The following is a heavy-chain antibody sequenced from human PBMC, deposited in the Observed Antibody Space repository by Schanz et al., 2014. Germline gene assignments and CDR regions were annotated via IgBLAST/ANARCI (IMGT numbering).Heavy chain of an antibody. D-gene: IGHD5-12*01. Sequence: EVQLVESGGGLIQPGGSLRLPCAVSGFTVSSNYMSWVRQAPGKGLEWVSTVYMSAASTRYADSVKGRFIISRDSSKNTLFLQMNSLRPEDTALYFCARDEGRDGYNLAFDVWGQGTLVTVSS. CDR1: GFTVSSNY. CDR3: ARDEGRDGYNLAFDV. CDR2: VYMSAAST. J-gene: IGHJ3*01. V-gene: IGHV3-53*01.